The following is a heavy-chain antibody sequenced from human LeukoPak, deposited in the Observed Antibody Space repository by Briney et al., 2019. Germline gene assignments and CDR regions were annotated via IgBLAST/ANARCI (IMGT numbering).Heavy chain of an antibody. Sequence: SVKVSCKASGGTFSSYAISWVRQPPGQGLEWMGRIIPIFGTANYAQKFQGRVTITTDESTSTAYMELSSLRSEDTAVYYCARDQRTRYSSSWENWFDPWGQGNLVTVSS. CDR2: IIPIFGTA. J-gene: IGHJ5*02. CDR1: GGTFSSYA. V-gene: IGHV1-69*05. D-gene: IGHD6-13*01. CDR3: ARDQRTRYSSSWENWFDP.